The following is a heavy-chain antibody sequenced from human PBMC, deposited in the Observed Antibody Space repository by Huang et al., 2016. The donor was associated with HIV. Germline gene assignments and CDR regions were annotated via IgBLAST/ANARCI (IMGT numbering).Heavy chain of an antibody. D-gene: IGHD3-22*01. CDR2: ISACNGDT. CDR3: ARDPKYHRIGYYRQRRGIDV. J-gene: IGHJ3*01. Sequence: QAQLMQSGPEVTKPGASVKVSCKTSGYSFTDYGITWVRQAAGQGPEWVGWISACNGDTERAQRLQGRVTLTTETSTRMAYMELRSLRFDDTAVYFCARDPKYHRIGYYRQRRGIDVWGQGTMVSVSS. V-gene: IGHV1-18*01. CDR1: GYSFTDYG.